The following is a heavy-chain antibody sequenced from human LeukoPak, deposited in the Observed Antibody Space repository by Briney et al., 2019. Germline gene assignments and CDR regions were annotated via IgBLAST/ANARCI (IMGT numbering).Heavy chain of an antibody. J-gene: IGHJ4*02. CDR1: GYSFTSYW. CDR2: IYPGDSDT. CDR3: ARLGYYYDSSGYYGFDY. D-gene: IGHD3-22*01. Sequence: GESLQISCKSSGYSFTSYWIGWVRQMPGKGLEWMGIIYPGDSDTRYSPSFQGQVTISADKSISTAYLQWSSLKASDTAMYYCARLGYYYDSSGYYGFDYWGQGTLVTVSS. V-gene: IGHV5-51*01.